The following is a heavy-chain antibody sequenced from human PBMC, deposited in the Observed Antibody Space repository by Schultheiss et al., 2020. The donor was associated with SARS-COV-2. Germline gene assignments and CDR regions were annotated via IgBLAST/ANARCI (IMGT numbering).Heavy chain of an antibody. J-gene: IGHJ4*02. V-gene: IGHV4-39*07. CDR2: INHSGST. Sequence: SETLSLTCTVSGGSISSGGYYWSWIRQHPGKGLEWIGEINHSGSTNYNPSLKSRVTISVDTSKNQFSLKLSSVTAADTAVYYCARYPHGRLRPFDYWGQGTLVTVSS. CDR1: GGSISSGGYY. D-gene: IGHD3-3*01. CDR3: ARYPHGRLRPFDY.